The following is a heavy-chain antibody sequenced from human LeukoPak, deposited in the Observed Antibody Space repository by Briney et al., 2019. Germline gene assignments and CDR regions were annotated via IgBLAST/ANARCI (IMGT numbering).Heavy chain of an antibody. CDR1: GFTFSSYS. D-gene: IGHD3-22*01. CDR3: ARGQTGYYDSSGYYYVY. Sequence: PGGSLRLSCAASGFTFSSYSMTWVRQVPGRGLEWVSSISSSGSYINYADSVKGRFTISRDNAKNSLFLQMNSLRAEDTAVYYCARGQTGYYDSSGYYYVYWGQGTLVTVSS. J-gene: IGHJ4*02. CDR2: ISSSGSYI. V-gene: IGHV3-21*01.